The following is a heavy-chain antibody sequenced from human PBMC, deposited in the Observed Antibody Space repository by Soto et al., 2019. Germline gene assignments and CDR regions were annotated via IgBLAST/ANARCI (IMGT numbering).Heavy chain of an antibody. CDR1: GYTFNSYG. D-gene: IGHD6-6*01. Sequence: QVQLVQSGGEVKKPGASVRVYCKASGYTFNSYGISWVRQAPGQGLEWMGWLNTYNGNTNYAQKFQGRVSMTTDRSMSTAYLELRSLVSDYTAVYYFARHVLYSTSGDRRFEPWGQGTLVSVSS. J-gene: IGHJ5*02. CDR2: LNTYNGNT. CDR3: ARHVLYSTSGDRRFEP. V-gene: IGHV1-18*01.